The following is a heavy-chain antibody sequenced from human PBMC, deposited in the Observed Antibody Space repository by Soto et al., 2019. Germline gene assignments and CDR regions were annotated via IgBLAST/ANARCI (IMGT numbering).Heavy chain of an antibody. CDR3: ARGLYDSSGYYFYYFDY. V-gene: IGHV4-59*01. J-gene: IGHJ4*02. D-gene: IGHD3-22*01. Sequence: PSETLSLTCTVSGGSISSYYWSWIRQPPGKGLEWIGYIYYSGSTNYNPSLKSRVTISVDTSKNQFSLKLSSVTAADTAVYYCARGLYDSSGYYFYYFDYWGQGTLVTVPQ. CDR2: IYYSGST. CDR1: GGSISSYY.